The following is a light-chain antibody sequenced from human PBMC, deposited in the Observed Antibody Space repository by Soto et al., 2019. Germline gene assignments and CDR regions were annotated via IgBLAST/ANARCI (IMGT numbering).Light chain of an antibody. V-gene: IGLV2-14*01. Sequence: QSVLIQPASVSGSPGQSITISCTGTSVGASNYVSWYQHHPHRAPKLLIYEVSYRPSGVSNRFSGSKSGNTASLTISGLQAEDEADYYCSSYTSSNTLEVFGTGTKVTV. CDR3: SSYTSSNTLEV. CDR1: SVGASNY. CDR2: EVS. J-gene: IGLJ1*01.